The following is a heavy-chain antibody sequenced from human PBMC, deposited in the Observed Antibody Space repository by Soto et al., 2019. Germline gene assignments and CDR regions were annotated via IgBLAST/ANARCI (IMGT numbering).Heavy chain of an antibody. Sequence: QVQLVQSGAEVKKPGASVKVSCKASGYTFTSYYMHWVRQAPGQGLEWMGIINPSGGSTSYAQKYPGRVTMTRDTSTSTVYMELSSLRSEDTAVYYCARDLAVAGMRDSFAPWGEGTLVTVSS. D-gene: IGHD6-19*01. CDR3: ARDLAVAGMRDSFAP. V-gene: IGHV1-46*01. CDR2: INPSGGST. CDR1: GYTFTSYY. J-gene: IGHJ5*02.